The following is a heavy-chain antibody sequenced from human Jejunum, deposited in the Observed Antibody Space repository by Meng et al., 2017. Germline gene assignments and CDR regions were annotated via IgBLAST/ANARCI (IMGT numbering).Heavy chain of an antibody. V-gene: IGHV3-23*04. CDR1: GFIFSSYA. Sequence: EVQLVESGGGLVQPVESLRPSCVGSGFIFSSYAMSWVRQAPGKTMEWVSGINAGGDNTYYADSVKGRFTMSRDNSKNTLYLQMNSLRGEDTAVYYCATYMRCGGHCAFDFWGQGTLVTVSS. D-gene: IGHD2-21*02. CDR2: INAGGDNT. J-gene: IGHJ4*02. CDR3: ATYMRCGGHCAFDF.